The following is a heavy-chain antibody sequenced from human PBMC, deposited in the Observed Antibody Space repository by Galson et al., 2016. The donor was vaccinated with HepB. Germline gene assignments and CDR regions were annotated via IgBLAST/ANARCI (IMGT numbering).Heavy chain of an antibody. CDR1: GFIFSNSV. CDR3: AKASGYSNSWFNY. J-gene: IGHJ5*01. D-gene: IGHD5-12*01. V-gene: IGHV3-23*01. CDR2: TSTLVDST. Sequence: SLRLSCAASGFIFSNSVMSWVRQAPGKGLEWVSVTSTLVDSTYYADSVKGRFTVSRDNSKNTVYLQMNSLRAEDTAVYYCAKASGYSNSWFNYWGQGTLVTVSS.